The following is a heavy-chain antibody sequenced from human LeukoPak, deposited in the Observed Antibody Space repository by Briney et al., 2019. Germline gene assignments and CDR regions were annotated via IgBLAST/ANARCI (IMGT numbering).Heavy chain of an antibody. J-gene: IGHJ3*02. CDR3: VRSHNYYDSSGSFADAFDI. Sequence: GGSLRLSCAASGFTFSSNWMHWVRQAPGKGLVWVSRLNSDGSDTRYADSAKGRFTISRDNAKNTLYLQMNSLRVEDTAVYYCVRSHNYYDSSGSFADAFDIWGQGTMVTVSS. CDR1: GFTFSSNW. CDR2: LNSDGSDT. V-gene: IGHV3-74*01. D-gene: IGHD3-22*01.